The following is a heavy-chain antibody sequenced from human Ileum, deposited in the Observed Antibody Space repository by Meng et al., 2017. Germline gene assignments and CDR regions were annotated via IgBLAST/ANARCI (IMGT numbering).Heavy chain of an antibody. Sequence: QVQLQQWGAGLLKPSETLSPTCAVYGGSFSGYYWSWIRQPPGKGLEWIGEINHSGSTNYNPSLKSRVTISVDTSKNQFSLKLSSVTAADTAVYYCARSGVLLWFGEDYWGQGTLVTV. D-gene: IGHD3-10*01. V-gene: IGHV4-34*01. CDR3: ARSGVLLWFGEDY. J-gene: IGHJ4*02. CDR1: GGSFSGYY. CDR2: INHSGST.